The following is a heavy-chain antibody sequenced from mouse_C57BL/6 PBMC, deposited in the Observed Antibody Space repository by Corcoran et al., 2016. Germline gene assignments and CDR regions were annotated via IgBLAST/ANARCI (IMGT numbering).Heavy chain of an antibody. V-gene: IGHV1-75*01. D-gene: IGHD3-2*02. CDR3: ARSRQLRLLRYFDY. CDR1: GYTFTDYY. J-gene: IGHJ2*01. CDR2: IFPGSGST. Sequence: QVQLQQSGPERVKPGAAVKISCKASGYTFTDYYINWVKQRPGQGLEWIGWIFPGSGSTYYNEKFKGKATLTVDKSSSTAYMLLSSLTSEDSAVYFCARSRQLRLLRYFDYWGQGTTLTVSS.